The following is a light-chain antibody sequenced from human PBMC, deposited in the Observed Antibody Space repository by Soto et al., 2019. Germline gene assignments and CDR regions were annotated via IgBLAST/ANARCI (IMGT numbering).Light chain of an antibody. CDR3: QQYDNLWT. CDR2: GAS. Sequence: EVVMTQSPATLSVSPGERVTLSCRASQRISNNVAWYQQRPGQTPRLLIYGASTRASGVPARFSGSGFGADFTLTISGLQSEDVAIYYCQQYDNLWTFGQGTKVDIK. CDR1: QRISNN. V-gene: IGKV3-15*01. J-gene: IGKJ1*01.